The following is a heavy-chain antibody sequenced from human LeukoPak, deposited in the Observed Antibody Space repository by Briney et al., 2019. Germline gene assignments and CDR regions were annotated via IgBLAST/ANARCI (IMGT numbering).Heavy chain of an antibody. CDR3: ARGPPLPGTFDY. Sequence: VASVKVSCKAFGYTFTDYHMHWVRQAPGQGLEWMGWINPNSGDTNYAQKFQGRVTMTRDTTISTAYMELSRLRSDDTAVYYCARGPPLPGTFDYWGQGTLVTVSS. J-gene: IGHJ4*02. V-gene: IGHV1-2*02. CDR1: GYTFTDYH. D-gene: IGHD1-1*01. CDR2: INPNSGDT.